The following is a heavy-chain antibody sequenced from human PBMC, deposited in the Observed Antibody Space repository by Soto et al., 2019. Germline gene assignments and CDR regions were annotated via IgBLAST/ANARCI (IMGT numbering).Heavy chain of an antibody. D-gene: IGHD3-10*01. J-gene: IGHJ4*02. CDR3: ASQQSGGRYVDY. Sequence: QITLKESGPTLVKPTQTLTMTCTVSGFSVSTRGVGVGWIRQPPGKALEWVALIYWDGDDRYSTSLKSRLTITKDTAKNLVVLTMTNMAPADTATYYWASQQSGGRYVDYWGQGSLVTVSS. CDR2: IYWDGDD. CDR1: GFSVSTRGVG. V-gene: IGHV2-5*02.